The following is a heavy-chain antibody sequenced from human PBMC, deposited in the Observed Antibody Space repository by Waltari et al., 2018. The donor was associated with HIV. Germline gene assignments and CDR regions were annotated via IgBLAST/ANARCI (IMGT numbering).Heavy chain of an antibody. D-gene: IGHD2-15*01. J-gene: IGHJ2*01. CDR3: ARMLRGLWYLGL. V-gene: IGHV3-7*01. Sequence: EVQLVESGGGLVQPGGSLRLSCAASGFTFGNYWMTWVRQAAGAGLEWVANINPDGSEKYYADSVKGRFTISRDNAKNSLSVQMNSLRAEDTAIYYCARMLRGLWYLGLWGRGTLVTVSS. CDR2: INPDGSEK. CDR1: GFTFGNYW.